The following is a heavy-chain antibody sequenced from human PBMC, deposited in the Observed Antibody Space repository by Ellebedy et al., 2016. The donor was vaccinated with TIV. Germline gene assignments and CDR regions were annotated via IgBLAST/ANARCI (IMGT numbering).Heavy chain of an antibody. J-gene: IGHJ3*02. CDR1: GFTFSNYA. D-gene: IGHD3-16*01. CDR3: AKPMGPGGRFDAFDI. Sequence: GGSLRLSXAASGFTFSNYAMSWVRQAPGKGLEWVSAITGIGTSTYYAVSVKGRFTISRDNSKNTLSLQMNSLRADDTAIYYCAKPMGPGGRFDAFDIWGQGTLVTVSS. CDR2: ITGIGTST. V-gene: IGHV3-23*01.